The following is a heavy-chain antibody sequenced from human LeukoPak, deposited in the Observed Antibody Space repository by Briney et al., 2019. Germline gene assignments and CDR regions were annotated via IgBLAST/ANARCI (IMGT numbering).Heavy chain of an antibody. D-gene: IGHD2-21*02. CDR1: GFTFSSYA. CDR2: ISYDGSNK. V-gene: IGHV3-30-3*01. J-gene: IGHJ5*02. CDR3: ARDPRAYCGGDCYPDNWFDP. Sequence: GGSLRLSCAAPGFTFSSYAMHWVRQAPGKGLEWVAVISYDGSNKYYADSVKGRFTISRDNSKNTLYLQMNSLRAEDTAVYYCARDPRAYCGGDCYPDNWFDPWGQGTLVTVSS.